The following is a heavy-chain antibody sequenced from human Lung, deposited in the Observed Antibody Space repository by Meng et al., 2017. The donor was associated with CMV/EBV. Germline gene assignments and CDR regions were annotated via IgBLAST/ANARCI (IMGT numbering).Heavy chain of an antibody. CDR3: ARGFGEPSMDV. V-gene: IGHV3-48*03. D-gene: IGHD3-16*01. CDR1: GFTFSSYE. CDR2: ISSSGSTI. Sequence: SXKISCAASGFTFSSYEMNWVRQAPGKGLEWVSYISSSGSTIYYADSVKGRSTISRDNAKNSLYVQMNSLRAEDTAVYYCARGFGEPSMDVWGQGTTITVSS. J-gene: IGHJ6*02.